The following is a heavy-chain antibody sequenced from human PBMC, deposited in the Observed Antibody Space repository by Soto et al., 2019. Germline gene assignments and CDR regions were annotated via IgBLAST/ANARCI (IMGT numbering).Heavy chain of an antibody. Sequence: GGSLRLSCSASGFNLSASAMYWVRQAPDKGLEGVAVISHDGTRKHYADQVKGRVTTSRDTSKNTLFLEMNSLRAEDTAMYFCARVLTSSLGAFDVWGQGTMVTVSS. CDR3: ARVLTSSLGAFDV. V-gene: IGHV3-30-3*01. CDR2: ISHDGTRK. CDR1: GFNLSASA. J-gene: IGHJ3*01.